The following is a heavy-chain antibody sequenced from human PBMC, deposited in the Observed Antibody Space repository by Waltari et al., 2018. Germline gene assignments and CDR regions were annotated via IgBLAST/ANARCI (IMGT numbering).Heavy chain of an antibody. CDR1: GFTFSSYG. D-gene: IGHD5-12*01. CDR3: AKEEDRKDGYNSLDY. J-gene: IGHJ4*02. Sequence: QVQLVESGGGVVQPGRSLRLSCAASGFTFSSYGMHWVRPAPGKGLEWVAVIWYDGSNKYYADSVKGRFTISRDNSKNTLYLQMNSLRAEDTAMYYCAKEEDRKDGYNSLDYWGQGTLVTVSS. V-gene: IGHV3-30*18. CDR2: IWYDGSNK.